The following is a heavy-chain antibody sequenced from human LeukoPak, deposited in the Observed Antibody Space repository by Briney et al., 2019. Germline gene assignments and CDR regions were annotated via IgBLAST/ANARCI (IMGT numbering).Heavy chain of an antibody. V-gene: IGHV3-20*04. Sequence: GGSLRLSCAASGFTFDDYGMSWVRQAPGKGLEWVSGINWNGGSTGYADSVKGRFTISRDNAKNSLYLQMNSLRAEDTALYYCARALYDSSGYGSSYWGQGTLVTVSS. CDR3: ARALYDSSGYGSSY. CDR1: GFTFDDYG. J-gene: IGHJ4*02. CDR2: INWNGGST. D-gene: IGHD3-22*01.